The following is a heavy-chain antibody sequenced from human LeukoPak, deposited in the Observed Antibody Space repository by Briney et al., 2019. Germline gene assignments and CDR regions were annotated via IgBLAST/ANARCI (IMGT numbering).Heavy chain of an antibody. J-gene: IGHJ4*02. V-gene: IGHV3-23*01. CDR3: ARAGFRGYGGLLDN. CDR2: IRGSGDNT. CDR1: GFTLRSCD. Sequence: GGSVRLSCAASGFTLRSCDMNCVSQAPGKGRDGVSAIRGSGDNTFCADSVKGRFTISRDNSMNILYLQMNSLRAEDTDVYYCARAGFRGYGGLLDNWGQGTLVTVSS. D-gene: IGHD5-12*01.